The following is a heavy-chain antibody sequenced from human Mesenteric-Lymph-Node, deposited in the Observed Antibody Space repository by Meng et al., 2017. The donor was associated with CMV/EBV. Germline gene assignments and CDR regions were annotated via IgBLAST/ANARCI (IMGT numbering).Heavy chain of an antibody. CDR1: GFTFSNYV. J-gene: IGHJ4*02. D-gene: IGHD3-10*01. Sequence: GGSLRLSCAASGFTFSNYVMHWVRQAPGKGLEWVSSISSSGSYIYYADSVKGRFTISRDNANNSLYLQMNSLRAEDTAVYYCAREGYYYDSGSYYYYFDSWGQGTLVTVSS. V-gene: IGHV3-21*01. CDR3: AREGYYYDSGSYYYYFDS. CDR2: ISSSGSYI.